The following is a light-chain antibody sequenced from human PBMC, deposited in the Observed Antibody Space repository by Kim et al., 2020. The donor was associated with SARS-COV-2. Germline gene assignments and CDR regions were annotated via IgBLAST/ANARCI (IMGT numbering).Light chain of an antibody. J-gene: IGKJ2*01. CDR3: QRYGSSPVFT. Sequence: SPWARATLSCKASQSVSSSYLAWYQQKPGQAPRLLIYAASSRATGIPDRFSGSGSGTDFTLTISRLEPEDLAVYYCQRYGSSPVFTFGQGTKLEI. CDR1: QSVSSSY. CDR2: AAS. V-gene: IGKV3-20*01.